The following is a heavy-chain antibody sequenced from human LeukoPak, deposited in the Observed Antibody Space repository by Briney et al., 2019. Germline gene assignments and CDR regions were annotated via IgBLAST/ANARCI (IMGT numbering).Heavy chain of an antibody. V-gene: IGHV3-43*02. J-gene: IGHJ4*02. CDR2: ISGDGGST. D-gene: IGHD6-19*01. CDR3: ARVHAAGISFYFDY. CDR1: GFTFDDYA. Sequence: GGSLRLSCAASGFTFDDYAMHWVRQAPGKALEWVSLISGDGGSTFYADSVKGRFTISRDNAKNSLYLQMKSLRAEDTALYYCARVHAAGISFYFDYWGQGTLVTVSS.